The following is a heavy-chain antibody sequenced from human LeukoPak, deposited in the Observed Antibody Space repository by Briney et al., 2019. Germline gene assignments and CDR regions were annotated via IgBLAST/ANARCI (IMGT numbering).Heavy chain of an antibody. CDR3: ARDGGENWFDP. D-gene: IGHD3-10*01. Sequence: GGSLRLSCAASGFTFDDYAMHWVRQAPGKGLEWVSGISWNSGSIGYADSVKGRFTISRDNSKNTLYLQMNSLRAEDTAVYYCARDGGENWFDPWGQGTLVTVSS. CDR1: GFTFDDYA. V-gene: IGHV3-9*01. CDR2: ISWNSGSI. J-gene: IGHJ5*02.